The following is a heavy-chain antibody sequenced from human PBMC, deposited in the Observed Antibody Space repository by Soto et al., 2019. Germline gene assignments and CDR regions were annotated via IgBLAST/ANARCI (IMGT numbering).Heavy chain of an antibody. CDR1: GFTCITYG. V-gene: IGHV3-33*01. CDR3: ARWGIAAGDD. Sequence: QVQLVESGGGVVQPGRSLRLSCAASGFTCITYGMHWVRQAPGKGLERVAVIWYDGSNKYYAASVKGRFTISRDNSKNTLYLQMNSLRAEDTAVYYCARWGIAAGDDLGPGTLVTVSS. CDR2: IWYDGSNK. J-gene: IGHJ4*02. D-gene: IGHD6-13*01.